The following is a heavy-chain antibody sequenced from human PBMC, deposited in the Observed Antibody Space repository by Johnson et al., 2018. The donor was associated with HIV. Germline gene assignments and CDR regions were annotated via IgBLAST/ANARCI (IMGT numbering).Heavy chain of an antibody. CDR3: ARDRSGNDAFDI. V-gene: IGHV3-66*02. D-gene: IGHD1-26*01. J-gene: IGHJ3*02. CDR1: GFTFSSYA. CDR2: IYSGGST. Sequence: VQLVESGGGLVQPGGSLRLSCAASGFTFSSYAMSWVRQAPGKGLEWVSAIYSGGSTYYADSVKGRFTISRDNSKNTLYLQMNSLRAEDTAVYYCARDRSGNDAFDIWGQGTMVTVSS.